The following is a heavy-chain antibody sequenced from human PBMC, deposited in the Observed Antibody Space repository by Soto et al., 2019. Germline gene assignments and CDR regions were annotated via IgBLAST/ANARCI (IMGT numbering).Heavy chain of an antibody. V-gene: IGHV1-8*01. D-gene: IGHD3-10*01. CDR1: GYTFTSYD. CDR2: MNPNSGNT. CDR3: ARGGITMVRGVIRELGDAFDI. J-gene: IGHJ3*02. Sequence: QVQLVQSGAEVKKPGASVKVSCKASGYTFTSYDINWVRQATGQGLGWMGWMNPNSGNTGYAQKFQGRVTMTRNTSISTAYMELSSLRSEDTAVYYCARGGITMVRGVIRELGDAFDIWGQGRMVTVSS.